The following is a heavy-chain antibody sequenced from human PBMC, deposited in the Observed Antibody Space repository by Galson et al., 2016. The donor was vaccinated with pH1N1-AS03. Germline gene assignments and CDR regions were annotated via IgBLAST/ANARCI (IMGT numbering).Heavy chain of an antibody. CDR2: TSSSGGST. J-gene: IGHJ6*02. CDR3: AKDRNDYRLHYFSGSDV. CDR1: GFSFTDFA. Sequence: LRLSCATSGFSFTDFAVSWVRQAPGRGLEWVSATSSSGGSTYYAESVKGRFTISRDYSKNTVDLQMNSLRAEDTAVYYCAKDRNDYRLHYFSGSDVWGQGTTVIVSS. V-gene: IGHV3-23*01. D-gene: IGHD1-1*01.